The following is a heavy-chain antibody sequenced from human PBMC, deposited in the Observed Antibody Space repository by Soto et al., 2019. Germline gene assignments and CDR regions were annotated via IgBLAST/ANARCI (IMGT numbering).Heavy chain of an antibody. J-gene: IGHJ6*01. V-gene: IGHV1-8*01. D-gene: IGHD5-12*01. CDR3: ARGRRRDGYTMLLGYYYGMDV. CDR2: MNPNSGNT. Sequence: QVQLVQSGAEVKKPGASVKVSCKASGYTFTSYDINWVRQATGQGLEWMGWMNPNSGNTGYAQKFQGRVTMTRNTSMSTAYMELSSLRSEDTAVYYCARGRRRDGYTMLLGYYYGMDVWGQGTTVTVSS. CDR1: GYTFTSYD.